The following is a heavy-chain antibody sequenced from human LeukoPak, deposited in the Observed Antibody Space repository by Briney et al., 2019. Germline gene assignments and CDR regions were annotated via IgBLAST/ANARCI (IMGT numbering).Heavy chain of an antibody. D-gene: IGHD2-21*02. CDR2: ISAYNGNT. CDR3: ARDQEAYCGGDCYPGAY. CDR1: GYTFTSYG. J-gene: IGHJ4*02. Sequence: ASVKVSCKASGYTFTSYGISWVRQAPGQGLEWMGWISAYNGNTNYAQKLQGRVTMTTDTSTSTAYMELRSLRSDDTAVYYCARDQEAYCGGDCYPGAYWGPGTLVTVSS. V-gene: IGHV1-18*01.